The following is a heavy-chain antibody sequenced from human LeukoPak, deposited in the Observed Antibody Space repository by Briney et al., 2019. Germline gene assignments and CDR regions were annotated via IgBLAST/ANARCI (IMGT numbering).Heavy chain of an antibody. CDR2: IYYSGST. Sequence: SETLSLTCTVSGGSISSYYWSWIRQPPGKGLECIGYIYYSGSTNYNPSLKSRVTISVDTSKNQFSLKLSSVTAADTAVYYCARRAYFYDSSGYYFDYWGQGTLVTVSS. D-gene: IGHD3-22*01. J-gene: IGHJ4*02. V-gene: IGHV4-59*01. CDR1: GGSISSYY. CDR3: ARRAYFYDSSGYYFDY.